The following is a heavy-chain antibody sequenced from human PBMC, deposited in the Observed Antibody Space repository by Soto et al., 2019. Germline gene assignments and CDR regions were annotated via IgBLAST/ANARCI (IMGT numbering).Heavy chain of an antibody. CDR1: GGSFSGYY. J-gene: IGHJ4*02. V-gene: IGHV4-34*01. D-gene: IGHD4-17*01. CDR3: ERDENYGGNSDAFDY. Sequence: PSESLSLTCAVYGGSFSGYYWSWIRQPPGKGLEWIGEINHSGSTNYNPSLKSRVTISVDTSKNQFSLKLSSVTAADTAVYYCERDENYGGNSDAFDYWGQGALVTVSS. CDR2: INHSGST.